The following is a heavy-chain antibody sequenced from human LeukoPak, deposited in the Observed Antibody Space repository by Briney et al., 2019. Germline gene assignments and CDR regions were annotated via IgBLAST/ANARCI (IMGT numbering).Heavy chain of an antibody. CDR2: INHSGIT. Sequence: SETLSLTCAVYGRSFSGYFWSWIRQPPGKGLEWIGEINHSGITYYNPSLKSRVTISVDTSKNQFSLMVTSVTAADTAVYYCARGQYRRDYWGQGTLVTVSS. CDR3: ARGQYRRDY. D-gene: IGHD2/OR15-2a*01. CDR1: GRSFSGYF. V-gene: IGHV4-34*01. J-gene: IGHJ4*02.